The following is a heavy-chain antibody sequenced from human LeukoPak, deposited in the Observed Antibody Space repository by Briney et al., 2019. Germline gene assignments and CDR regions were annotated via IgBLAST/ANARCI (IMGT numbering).Heavy chain of an antibody. CDR3: ARLRLPGAFDI. J-gene: IGHJ3*02. Sequence: GASVKASCKASGYTFTSYYMHWVQQAPGQGLEWMGIINPSGGSTSYAQKFQGRVTMTRDTSTSTVYMELSSLRSEDTAVYYCARLRLPGAFDIWGQGTMVTVSS. CDR2: INPSGGST. D-gene: IGHD6-6*01. V-gene: IGHV1-46*01. CDR1: GYTFTSYY.